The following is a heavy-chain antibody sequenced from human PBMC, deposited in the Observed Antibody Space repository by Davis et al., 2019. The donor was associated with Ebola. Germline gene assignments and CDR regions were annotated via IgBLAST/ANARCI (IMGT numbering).Heavy chain of an antibody. CDR2: IYYSGST. CDR1: GGSISSYY. D-gene: IGHD2-2*01. J-gene: IGHJ5*02. Sequence: MPSETLSLTCTVSGGSISSYYWSWIRQPPGKGLEWIGYIYYSGSTNYNPSLKSRVTISVDTSKNQFSLKLSSVTAADTAVYYCARTLGYCSSTSCYPQWFDPWGQGTLVTVSS. V-gene: IGHV4-59*08. CDR3: ARTLGYCSSTSCYPQWFDP.